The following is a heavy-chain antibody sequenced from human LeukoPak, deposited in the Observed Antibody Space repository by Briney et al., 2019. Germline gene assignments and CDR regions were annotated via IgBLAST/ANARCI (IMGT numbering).Heavy chain of an antibody. D-gene: IGHD5-18*01. CDR1: GGSISSSSYY. CDR3: VSLSYGLRYYFDY. V-gene: IGHV4-39*01. Sequence: SETLSLTCTVSGGSISSSSYYWGWIRQPPGKGLEWIGSLYYSGSTYYNPSLKSRVTISVDTSKNKFSLKLSSVTAADTAVYYCVSLSYGLRYYFDYWGQGTLVTVSS. CDR2: LYYSGST. J-gene: IGHJ4*02.